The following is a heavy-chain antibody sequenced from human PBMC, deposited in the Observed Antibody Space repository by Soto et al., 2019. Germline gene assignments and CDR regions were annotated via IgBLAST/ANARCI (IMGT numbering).Heavy chain of an antibody. V-gene: IGHV4-39*02. J-gene: IGHJ4*02. D-gene: IGHD3-10*01. CDR1: GGSIISGPYS. Sequence: LETLSLTCTVSGGSIISGPYSWGWIRQTPGEGLEWIGTFRYSENTYYNPSLESRVTISVDASKNDFSLKVTSATAADTAVYYCARAPRGNYGYPSYFDYWGQGTLVTVS. CDR3: ARAPRGNYGYPSYFDY. CDR2: FRYSENT.